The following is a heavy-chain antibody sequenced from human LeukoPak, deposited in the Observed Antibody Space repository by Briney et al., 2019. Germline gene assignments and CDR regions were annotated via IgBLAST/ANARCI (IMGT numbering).Heavy chain of an antibody. V-gene: IGHV3-23*01. J-gene: IGHJ4*02. CDR1: GFTFSTYD. Sequence: GGSLRLSCAASGFTFSTYDMSWVRRAPGKGLEWVSVISGNGGSTHYADSVKGRFTISRDNSKNTLYLQMNSLRAEDTAVYYCAKDGVMAGHYLDYWGQGTLVTVSS. CDR3: AKDGVMAGHYLDY. D-gene: IGHD5-24*01. CDR2: ISGNGGST.